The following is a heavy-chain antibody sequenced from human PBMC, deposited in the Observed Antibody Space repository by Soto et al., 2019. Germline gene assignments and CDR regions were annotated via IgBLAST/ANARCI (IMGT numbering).Heavy chain of an antibody. Sequence: SETLSLTCTVSGGSISSSSYYWGWIRQPPGKGLEWIGSIYYSGSTYYNPSLKSRVTISVDTSKNQFSLKLSSVTAADTAVYFCASRFGHLWFGVGCMDVWYPETMHTV. CDR3: ASRFGHLWFGVGCMDV. D-gene: IGHD3-10*01. V-gene: IGHV4-39*01. J-gene: IGHJ6*02. CDR2: IYYSGST. CDR1: GGSISSSSYY.